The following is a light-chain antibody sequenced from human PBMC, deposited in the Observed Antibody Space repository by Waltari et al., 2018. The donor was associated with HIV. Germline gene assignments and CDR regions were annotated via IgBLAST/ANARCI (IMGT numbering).Light chain of an antibody. CDR1: SSNIGSNF. V-gene: IGLV1-47*01. J-gene: IGLJ2*01. Sequence: QSVLTQPPSASGTPGQSVTITCSGSSSNIGSNFVYWYQQVPGTAPKLLIYRTNQGHSGVPARFSGAKSGTSASLAISGLRAEDEADYYCAAWDDSLSGGVFGGGTKLTVL. CDR3: AAWDDSLSGGV. CDR2: RTN.